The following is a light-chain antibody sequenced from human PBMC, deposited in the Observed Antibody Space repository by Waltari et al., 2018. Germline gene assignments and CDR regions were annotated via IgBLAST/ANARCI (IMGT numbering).Light chain of an antibody. CDR2: DAS. V-gene: IGKV3-11*01. Sequence: VFTQSPATLSLSLGERATLSCRASQSVRSCLAWYQQKPGQAPRLLIYDASNSATGIPARFSGSGSGTDFTLTICSLEPDDFAVYYCQQHGNLPPTFGQGTKVEIK. CDR1: QSVRSC. J-gene: IGKJ1*01. CDR3: QQHGNLPPT.